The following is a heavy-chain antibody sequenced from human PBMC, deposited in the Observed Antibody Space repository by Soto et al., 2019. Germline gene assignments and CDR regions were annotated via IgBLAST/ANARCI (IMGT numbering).Heavy chain of an antibody. J-gene: IGHJ4*02. V-gene: IGHV1-18*01. CDR2: ISAHNGNT. CDR3: ARGRYGDY. Sequence: QVHLVQSGAEVKKPGASVKVSCKGSGYDFTTYGITWVRQAPGQGLEWMAWISAHNGNTDYAQKLQGRVTVTRDTSTSTAYRELRSRRSDDTAVYYGARGRYGDYWGQGALVTVSS. CDR1: GYDFTTYG. D-gene: IGHD1-26*01.